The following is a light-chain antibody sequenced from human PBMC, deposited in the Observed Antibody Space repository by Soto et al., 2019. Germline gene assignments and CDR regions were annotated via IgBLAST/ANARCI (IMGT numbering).Light chain of an antibody. V-gene: IGLV2-8*01. J-gene: IGLJ2*01. CDR2: EVN. CDR1: SSDVGGYDY. CDR3: SSYAGSNNVL. Sequence: QSVLTQPPSASGSPGQSVTIYCTGTSSDVGGYDYVSWYQQHPGKAPKLIIYEVNKRPSGVHDRFSGSKSGNTAALTVSGLQDEDEGDYYCSSYAGSNNVLFGGGTKLTVL.